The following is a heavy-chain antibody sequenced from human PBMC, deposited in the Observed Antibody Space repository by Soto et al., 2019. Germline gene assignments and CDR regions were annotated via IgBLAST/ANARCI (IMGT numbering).Heavy chain of an antibody. J-gene: IGHJ4*02. CDR2: IWYDGSNK. Sequence: QVQLVESGGGVVQPGRSLRLSCRTSGFSFGDNAMHWVRQAPGRGLEWVTIIWYDGSNKYYADSVKGRFTISRDNSKNTLYLQMNSLRVEDTAVYYCARGGLSARPDFWGQGTLVTVSS. V-gene: IGHV3-33*08. CDR1: GFSFGDNA. D-gene: IGHD6-6*01. CDR3: ARGGLSARPDF.